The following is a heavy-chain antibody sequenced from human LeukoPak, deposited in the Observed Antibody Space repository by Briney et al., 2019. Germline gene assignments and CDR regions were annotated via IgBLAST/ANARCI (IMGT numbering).Heavy chain of an antibody. CDR1: GFTFSSYG. D-gene: IGHD5-12*01. CDR3: ASYRGGSGYSFDY. J-gene: IGHJ4*02. Sequence: GRSLRLSCAASGFTFSSYGMHWVRQAPGKGLEWVAVISYDGSNKYYADSVKGRFTISRDNSKNTMSLEMNSLRVEDTAVYYCASYRGGSGYSFDYWGQGTLVTVSS. CDR2: ISYDGSNK. V-gene: IGHV3-30*03.